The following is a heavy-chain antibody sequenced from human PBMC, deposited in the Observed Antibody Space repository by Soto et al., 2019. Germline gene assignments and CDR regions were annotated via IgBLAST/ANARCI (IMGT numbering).Heavy chain of an antibody. J-gene: IGHJ4*02. V-gene: IGHV4-59*08. D-gene: IGHD3-16*01. CDR1: GGSISSYY. Sequence: QVQLQESGPGLVKPSETLSLTCTVSGGSISSYYWSWIRQPPGKGLEWIGYIYYSGSANYNPSLKIRVTISVDASKTQFSLKLSSVTAADTAVYYCARPWAVGVNFDYWGQGTLVTVSS. CDR2: IYYSGSA. CDR3: ARPWAVGVNFDY.